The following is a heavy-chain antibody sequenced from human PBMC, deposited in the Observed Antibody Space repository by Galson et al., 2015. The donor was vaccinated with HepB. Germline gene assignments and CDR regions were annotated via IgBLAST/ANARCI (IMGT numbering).Heavy chain of an antibody. J-gene: IGHJ4*02. CDR2: IIPILGIA. CDR3: ARDRYSSDWFDY. V-gene: IGHV1-69*04. Sequence: SVKVSCKASGGTFSSYAISWVRQAPGQGLEWMGRIIPILGIANYAQKFQGRVTITADKSTSTAYMELSSLRSEDTAVYYCARDRYSSDWFDYWGQGTLVTVSS. CDR1: GGTFSSYA. D-gene: IGHD6-25*01.